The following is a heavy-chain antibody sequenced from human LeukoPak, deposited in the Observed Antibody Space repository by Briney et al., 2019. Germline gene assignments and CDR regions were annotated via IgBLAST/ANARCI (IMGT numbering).Heavy chain of an antibody. J-gene: IGHJ4*02. CDR2: INHSGST. D-gene: IGHD6-19*01. CDR3: ARQVGSGWYSTDY. CDR1: GGSFSGYY. Sequence: SETLSLTCAVYGGSFSGYYWSWIRQPPGKGLEWIGEINHSGSTNYNPSLKSRVTISVDTSKNQFSLKLSSVTAADTAIYYCARQVGSGWYSTDYWGQGTLVTVSS. V-gene: IGHV4-34*01.